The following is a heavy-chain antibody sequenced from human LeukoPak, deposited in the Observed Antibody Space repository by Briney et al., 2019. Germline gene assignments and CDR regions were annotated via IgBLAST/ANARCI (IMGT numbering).Heavy chain of an antibody. CDR2: ISSSSSYI. CDR1: GFTFSSYS. V-gene: IGHV3-21*01. D-gene: IGHD6-13*01. Sequence: GGSLRLSCAASGFTFSSYSMNWVRQAPGKGLEWVSSISSSSSYIYYADSVKGRFTISRDNAKSSLYLQMNSLRAEDTAVYYCARDLWYSSSRGVPGYYGMDVWGQGATVTVSS. CDR3: ARDLWYSSSRGVPGYYGMDV. J-gene: IGHJ6*02.